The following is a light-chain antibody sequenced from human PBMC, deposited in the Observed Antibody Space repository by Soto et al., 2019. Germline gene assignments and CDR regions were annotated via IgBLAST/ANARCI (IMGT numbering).Light chain of an antibody. Sequence: QAVVTQEPSLTVSPGGTVTLTCGASTGAVTSGHYPYWFQQKPGQAPSTLIYDTSNKHSWTPARFSGSRLGGKAALTLSGAQHEDDAEYDGLVSNSGAQVFGGGTKLTVL. CDR1: TGAVTSGHY. V-gene: IGLV7-46*01. CDR3: LVSNSGAQV. J-gene: IGLJ2*01. CDR2: DTS.